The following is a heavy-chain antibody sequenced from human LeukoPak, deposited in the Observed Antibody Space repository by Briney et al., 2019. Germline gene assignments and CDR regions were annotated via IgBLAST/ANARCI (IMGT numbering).Heavy chain of an antibody. J-gene: IGHJ4*02. CDR3: AREGGGALDY. V-gene: IGHV3-33*01. D-gene: IGHD3-10*01. CDR1: GFTFSNYG. Sequence: GGSLRLSCAASGFTFSNYGIHWVRQAPGKGLEWVALIWYDGSNKYYADSVKGRFTIPRDNSKNTVYLQMNSLRAEDTAVYYCAREGGGALDYWGQGTLVTVSS. CDR2: IWYDGSNK.